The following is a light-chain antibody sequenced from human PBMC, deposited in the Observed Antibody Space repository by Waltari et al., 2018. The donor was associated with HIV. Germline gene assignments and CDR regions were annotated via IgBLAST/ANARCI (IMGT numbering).Light chain of an antibody. V-gene: IGKV3-20*01. CDR3: HHYGTSPPWM. CDR1: QSVGSTY. Sequence: EIVLTQYPGTLSLSPGERATLSCRASQSVGSTYLVWYQQKPGQAPRLLIYAASSRATGIPDRFSGSGSGTDFTLTISRLEPEDFAVYYCHHYGTSPPWMFGQGTKVEMK. J-gene: IGKJ1*01. CDR2: AAS.